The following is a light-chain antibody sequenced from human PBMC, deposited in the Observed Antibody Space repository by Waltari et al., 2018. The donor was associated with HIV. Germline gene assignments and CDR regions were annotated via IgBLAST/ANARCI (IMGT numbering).Light chain of an antibody. V-gene: IGLV4-69*01. J-gene: IGLJ2*01. CDR3: QTWGAGIVV. Sequence: QLVLTQSPSASASLGASVKLTCSLSSGHNTYAIAWHQHQPGKGPRFLMKVNSDGSHRKGDEIPDRFSGSASGPERYLTISSLQSEDEGDYYCQTWGAGIVVFGGGTKLSVL. CDR2: VNSDGSH. CDR1: SGHNTYA.